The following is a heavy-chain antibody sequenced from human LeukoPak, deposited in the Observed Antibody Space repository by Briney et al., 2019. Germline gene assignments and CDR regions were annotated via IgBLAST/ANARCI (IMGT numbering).Heavy chain of an antibody. CDR1: GFTFSDYY. Sequence: GGSLRLSCAASGFTFSDYYMSWIRQAPGKGLEWVSYISSSGSTIYYADSVKGRFTISRDNAKNSLYLQMNSLRDEDTAVYYCARWHQLLSRPTNYYYYGMDVWGQGTTVTVSS. CDR3: ARWHQLLSRPTNYYYYGMDV. D-gene: IGHD2-2*01. CDR2: ISSSGSTI. V-gene: IGHV3-11*04. J-gene: IGHJ6*02.